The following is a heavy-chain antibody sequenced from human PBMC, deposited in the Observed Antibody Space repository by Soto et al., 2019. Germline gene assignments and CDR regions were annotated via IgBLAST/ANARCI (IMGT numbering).Heavy chain of an antibody. CDR1: GFTFSSYG. Sequence: PGGSLRLSCAASGFTFSSYGMHWVRQAPGKGLEWVAVISYDGSNKYYADSVKGRFTISRDNSKNTLYLQMNSLRAEDTAVYYCAKDIRLVAVAGRYYYYYGMDVWGQGTTVTV. CDR3: AKDIRLVAVAGRYYYYYGMDV. D-gene: IGHD6-19*01. J-gene: IGHJ6*02. CDR2: ISYDGSNK. V-gene: IGHV3-30*18.